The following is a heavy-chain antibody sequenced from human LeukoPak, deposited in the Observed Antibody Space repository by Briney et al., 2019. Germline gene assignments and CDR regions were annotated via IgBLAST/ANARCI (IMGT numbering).Heavy chain of an antibody. CDR3: ARGKKQQLVLNY. CDR1: GYTLTDSF. V-gene: IGHV1-8*03. D-gene: IGHD6-13*01. J-gene: IGHJ4*02. Sequence: ASVKVSCKASGYTLTDSFLHWVRQTPGQGLEWMGWFNPNSGGTGYAQKFQGRVTITRNTSISTAYMELSSLRSEDTAVYYCARGKKQQLVLNYWGQGTLVTVSS. CDR2: FNPNSGGT.